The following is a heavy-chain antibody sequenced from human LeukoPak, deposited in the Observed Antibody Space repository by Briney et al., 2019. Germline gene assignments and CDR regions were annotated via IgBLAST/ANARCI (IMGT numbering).Heavy chain of an antibody. J-gene: IGHJ3*02. D-gene: IGHD6-19*01. CDR2: INPNSGGT. CDR1: GYTFTGYY. CDR3: ARAAVAVRAFDI. V-gene: IGHV1-2*02. Sequence: EASVKVSCKVSGYTFTGYYMHWVRQAPGQGLEWVGWINPNSGGTNYAQKFQGRVTMTRDTSISTAYMELSRLRSDDTAVYYCARAAVAVRAFDIWGQGTMVTVSS.